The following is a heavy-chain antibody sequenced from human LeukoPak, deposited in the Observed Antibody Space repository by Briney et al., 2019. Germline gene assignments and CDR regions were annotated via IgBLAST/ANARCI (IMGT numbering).Heavy chain of an antibody. CDR1: GYTFTSYA. D-gene: IGHD3-3*01. CDR2: INAGNGNT. J-gene: IGHJ6*02. CDR3: ARGPDYDFWSGYHDYYYGMDV. V-gene: IGHV1-3*01. Sequence: ASVKVSCKASGYTFTSYAMHWERQAPGQRLEWMGWINAGNGNTKYSQKFQGRVTITRDTSASTAYMELSSLRSEDTAVYYCARGPDYDFWSGYHDYYYGMDVWAKGPRSPSP.